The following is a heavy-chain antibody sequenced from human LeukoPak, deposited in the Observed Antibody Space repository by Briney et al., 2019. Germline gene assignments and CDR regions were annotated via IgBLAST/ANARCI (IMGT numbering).Heavy chain of an antibody. CDR3: VRGSWNSGYDLDAFDI. V-gene: IGHV1-69*02. J-gene: IGHJ3*02. CDR2: IIPILGIA. D-gene: IGHD5-12*01. Sequence: ASVKVSCKASGGTFSSYTISWVRQAPGQGLEWMGRIIPILGIANYAQKFQGRVTMTRNTSISTAYMELSSLRSEDTAVYYCVRGSWNSGYDLDAFDIWGQGTMVTVSS. CDR1: GGTFSSYT.